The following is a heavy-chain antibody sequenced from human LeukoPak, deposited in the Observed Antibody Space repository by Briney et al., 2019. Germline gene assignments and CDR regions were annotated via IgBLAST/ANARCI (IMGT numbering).Heavy chain of an antibody. CDR1: GFTFTKYW. V-gene: IGHV3-74*01. J-gene: IGHJ6*02. Sequence: GGSLRLSCAASGFTFTKYWMNWVRQAPGKGLVWVSFIKSGGSGTTYADSVKGRFTISRDNAKNSLYLQMNSLRAEDTGVYYCARDYFYRMDVWGQGTTVTVSS. CDR2: IKSGGSGT. CDR3: ARDYFYRMDV.